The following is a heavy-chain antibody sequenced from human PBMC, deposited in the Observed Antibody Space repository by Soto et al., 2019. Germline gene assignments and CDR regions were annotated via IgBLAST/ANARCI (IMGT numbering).Heavy chain of an antibody. Sequence: VGSLRLSCAASGFTFTKYAMTWVRQAPVKGLEWVSSISKSGGDTYYADSVKGRFTISRDDSKNTLYLQMNGLRAEDTALYFCAKDTYSSSWYFWGQGNLVPVSS. CDR3: AKDTYSSSWYF. CDR1: GFTFTKYA. D-gene: IGHD2-2*01. J-gene: IGHJ4*02. V-gene: IGHV3-23*01. CDR2: ISKSGGDT.